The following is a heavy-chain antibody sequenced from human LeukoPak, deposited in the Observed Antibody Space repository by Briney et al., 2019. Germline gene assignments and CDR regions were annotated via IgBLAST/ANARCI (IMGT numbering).Heavy chain of an antibody. Sequence: SETLSLTCTVSGDSISSGDYYWSWIRQPAGKGLERIGRISSSGSTNYNPSLKSRVTISVDTSKNQFSLKLSSVTAADTAVYYCARVRGGPYYDILTGFGHFDYWGQGTLVTVSS. V-gene: IGHV4-61*02. CDR1: GDSISSGDYY. J-gene: IGHJ4*02. CDR3: ARVRGGPYYDILTGFGHFDY. D-gene: IGHD3-9*01. CDR2: ISSSGST.